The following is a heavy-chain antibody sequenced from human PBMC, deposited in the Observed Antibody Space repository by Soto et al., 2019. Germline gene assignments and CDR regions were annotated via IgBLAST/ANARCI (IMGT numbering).Heavy chain of an antibody. J-gene: IGHJ4*02. D-gene: IGHD3-22*01. V-gene: IGHV3-23*01. CDR2: ISGSGGST. CDR1: GFTFSSYA. Sequence: GGSLRLSCAASGFTFSSYAMSWVRQASGKGLEWVSAISGSGGSTYYADSVKGRFTISRDNSKNTLYLQMNSLRAEDTAVYYCAKDISYYDSSGTLWYWGQGTLVTVSS. CDR3: AKDISYYDSSGTLWY.